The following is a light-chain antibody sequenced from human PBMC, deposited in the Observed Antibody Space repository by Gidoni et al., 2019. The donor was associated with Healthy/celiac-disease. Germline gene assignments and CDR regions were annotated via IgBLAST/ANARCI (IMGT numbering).Light chain of an antibody. CDR3: QQYGSSPYVT. J-gene: IGKJ1*01. CDR2: GAS. CDR1: QSVSSSY. Sequence: EIVLTQSPGTLSLSPGERATLSCRASQSVSSSYLAWYQQKPGQAPRLLIYGASSRATGIPDRFSGSGSGTDFTLTISRLEPEDFAVYYCQQYGSSPYVTFGQXTKVEIK. V-gene: IGKV3-20*01.